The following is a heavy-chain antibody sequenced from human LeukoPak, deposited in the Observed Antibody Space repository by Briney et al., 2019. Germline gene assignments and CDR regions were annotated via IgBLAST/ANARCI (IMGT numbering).Heavy chain of an antibody. CDR1: GFTFSSYW. CDR2: INSDGSST. D-gene: IGHD3-3*01. CDR3: ARGDRMTIFGVVFNWFDP. V-gene: IGHV3-74*01. Sequence: GGSLRLSCAASGFTFSSYWMHWVRQAPGKGLVWVSRINSDGSSTTYADSVKGRFTISRDNAKNTLYLQMNSLRAEDTAIYYCARGDRMTIFGVVFNWFDPWGQGTLVTVSS. J-gene: IGHJ5*02.